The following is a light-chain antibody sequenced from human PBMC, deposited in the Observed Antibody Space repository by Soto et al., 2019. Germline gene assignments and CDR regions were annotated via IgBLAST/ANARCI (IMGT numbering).Light chain of an antibody. J-gene: IGKJ4*01. V-gene: IGKV3-11*01. CDR2: EAS. Sequence: EIVLTQSPATLSLSPGERATLSCRASQSVSGFLAWYQQKPGQAPRLLIYEASNRASGIPARFSGSGSGTDFTLTISSLEPEDFAVYYCQQRAAWPLTFGGGTKVGI. CDR1: QSVSGF. CDR3: QQRAAWPLT.